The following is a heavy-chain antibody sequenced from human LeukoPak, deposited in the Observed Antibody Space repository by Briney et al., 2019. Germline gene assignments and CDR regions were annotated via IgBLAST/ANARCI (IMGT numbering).Heavy chain of an antibody. CDR2: INPNSGGT. J-gene: IGHJ6*02. CDR1: GYTFTGYY. CDR3: ASWGIAAAGTWDGDSAYGMDV. Sequence: ASVKVSCKASGYTFTGYYMHWVRQAPGQGLEWMGWINPNSGGTNYAQKFQGRVTMTRDTSISTAYMELSRLRSDDTAVYYCASWGIAAAGTWDGDSAYGMDVWGQGTTVTVSS. V-gene: IGHV1-2*02. D-gene: IGHD6-13*01.